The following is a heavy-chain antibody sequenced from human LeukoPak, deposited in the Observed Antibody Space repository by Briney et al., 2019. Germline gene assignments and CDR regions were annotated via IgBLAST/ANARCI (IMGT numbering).Heavy chain of an antibody. V-gene: IGHV1-2*02. CDR2: INPNSGGT. D-gene: IGHD7-27*01. Sequence: ASVKVSCMASGYTFTGYYMHWVRQAPGQGLEWMGWINPNSGGTNYAQKFQGRVTMTRDTSISTAYMELSRLRSDDTAVYYCARTLRAGDKVSRTPPDYWGQGTLVTVSS. CDR1: GYTFTGYY. J-gene: IGHJ4*02. CDR3: ARTLRAGDKVSRTPPDY.